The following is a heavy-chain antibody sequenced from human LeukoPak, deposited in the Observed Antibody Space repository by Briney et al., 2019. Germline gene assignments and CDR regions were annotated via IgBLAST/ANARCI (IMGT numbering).Heavy chain of an antibody. J-gene: IGHJ4*02. Sequence: SETLSLTCTVSGGSISSYYWSWIRRPPGKGLEWIGYIYYSGSTNYNPSLKSRVTISVDTSKNQFSLKLSSVTAADTAVYYCARVRNGCSGGSCYSGPRSYYFDYWGQGTLVTVSS. D-gene: IGHD2-15*01. CDR3: ARVRNGCSGGSCYSGPRSYYFDY. CDR1: GGSISSYY. CDR2: IYYSGST. V-gene: IGHV4-59*01.